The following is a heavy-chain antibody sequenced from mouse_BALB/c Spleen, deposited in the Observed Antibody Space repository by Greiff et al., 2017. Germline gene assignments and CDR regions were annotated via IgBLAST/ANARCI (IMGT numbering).Heavy chain of an antibody. D-gene: IGHD1-2*01. CDR1: GFNIKDTY. CDR3: ARTTATPYYFDY. Sequence: VQLKESGAELVKPGASVKLSCTASGFNIKDTYMHWVKQRPEQGLEWIGRIDPANGNTKYDPKFQGKATITADTSSNTAYLQLSSLTSEDTAVYYCARTTATPYYFDYWGQGTTLTVSS. V-gene: IGHV14-3*02. CDR2: IDPANGNT. J-gene: IGHJ2*01.